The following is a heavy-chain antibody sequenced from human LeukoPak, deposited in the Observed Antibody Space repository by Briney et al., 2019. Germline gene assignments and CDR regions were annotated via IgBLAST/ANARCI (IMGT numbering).Heavy chain of an antibody. J-gene: IGHJ4*02. V-gene: IGHV4-31*03. CDR3: ARVTSGSYYNAYDY. CDR1: DGSIGSAGYY. Sequence: PSQTLSLTCTVSDGSIGSAGYYWSWIRQHPGKGLEWIGYIHYSGSTYYNPSLKSRLTIPIDPSKKQFSLKLSSVTAADTAIYYCARVTSGSYYNAYDYWGQGTLVTVSS. CDR2: IHYSGST. D-gene: IGHD3-10*01.